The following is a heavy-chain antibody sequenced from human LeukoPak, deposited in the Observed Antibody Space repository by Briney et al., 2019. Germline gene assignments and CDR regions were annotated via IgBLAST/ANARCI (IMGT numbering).Heavy chain of an antibody. CDR1: GFTFSSYG. J-gene: IGHJ4*02. D-gene: IGHD1-26*01. Sequence: GGSLRLSCAASGFTFSSYGMHWVRQAPGKGLGWVAVIWYDGSNRYYADSVKGRFTISRDNSKNTLYLQMSSLRAEDTAVYFCARGRDLLSYWGQGTLVTVSS. CDR3: ARGRDLLSY. CDR2: IWYDGSNR. V-gene: IGHV3-33*01.